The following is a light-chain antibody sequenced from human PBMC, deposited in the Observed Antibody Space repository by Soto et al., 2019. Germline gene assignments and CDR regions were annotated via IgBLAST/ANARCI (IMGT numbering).Light chain of an antibody. CDR1: SSDIGDYNY. CDR2: EVS. J-gene: IGLJ1*01. CDR3: SSYTSSSPLYV. V-gene: IGLV2-14*01. Sequence: QSALTQPASVSGSPGQSITISCTGTSSDIGDYNYVSWYQQHPGKAPKLLIYEVSNRPSGVSNRFSASKSANTASLTISGLQAEDEADYYCSSYTSSSPLYVFGTGTKVTVL.